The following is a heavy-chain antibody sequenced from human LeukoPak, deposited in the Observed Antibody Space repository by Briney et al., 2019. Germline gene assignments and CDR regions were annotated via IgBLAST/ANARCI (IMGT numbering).Heavy chain of an antibody. CDR1: GGTFSSYA. Sequence: SVKVSFKASGGTFSSYANSWVRQAPGQGLEWMGGIIPIFGTANYAQKFQGRVTITADESTSTAYMELSSLRSEDTAVYYCARGARGYGDAFDIWGQGTMVTVSS. CDR2: IIPIFGTA. D-gene: IGHD5-18*01. V-gene: IGHV1-69*13. J-gene: IGHJ3*02. CDR3: ARGARGYGDAFDI.